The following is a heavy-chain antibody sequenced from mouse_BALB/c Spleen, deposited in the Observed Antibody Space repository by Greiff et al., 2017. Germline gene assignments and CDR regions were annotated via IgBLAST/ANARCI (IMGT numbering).Heavy chain of an antibody. D-gene: IGHD1-2*01. V-gene: IGHV5-9-4*01. CDR2: ISSGGSYT. CDR1: GFTFSSYA. CDR3: ARKLRLPYYAMDY. J-gene: IGHJ4*01. Sequence: EVQGVESGGGLVKPGGSLKLSCAASGFTFSSYAMSWVRQSPEKRLEWVAEISSGGSYTYYPDTVTGRFTISRDNAKNTLYLEMSSLRSEDTAMYYCARKLRLPYYAMDYWGQGTSVTVSS.